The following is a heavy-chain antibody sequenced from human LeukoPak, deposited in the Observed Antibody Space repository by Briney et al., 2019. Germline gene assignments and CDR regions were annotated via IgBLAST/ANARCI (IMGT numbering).Heavy chain of an antibody. CDR2: ISAYNGNT. CDR1: GYTFTSYG. CDR3: ARDLEWLFYLDSYGMDV. Sequence: ASVTVSCKASGYTFTSYGISWVRQAPGQGLEWMGWISAYNGNTNYAQKLQGRVTMTTDTSTSTAYMELRSLRSDDTAVYYCARDLEWLFYLDSYGMDVWGQGTTVTVSS. V-gene: IGHV1-18*01. D-gene: IGHD3-3*01. J-gene: IGHJ6*02.